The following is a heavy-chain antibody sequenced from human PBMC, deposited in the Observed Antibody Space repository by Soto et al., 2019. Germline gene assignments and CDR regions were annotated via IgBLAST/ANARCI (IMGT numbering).Heavy chain of an antibody. J-gene: IGHJ4*02. V-gene: IGHV4-4*07. CDR2: INTSGNT. Sequence: TSETLSLTCTVSGGSITSYRWSWIRQSAGKGLEWIGRINTSGNTHYNPSLKSRVTVSIDTSRNQFFLTVNSVTAADSAVYYCARESGDNWDYEAYWGQGTPVTGS. CDR1: GGSITSYR. D-gene: IGHD1-7*01. CDR3: ARESGDNWDYEAY.